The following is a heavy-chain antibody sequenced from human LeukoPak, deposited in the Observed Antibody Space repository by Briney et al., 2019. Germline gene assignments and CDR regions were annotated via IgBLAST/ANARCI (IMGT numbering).Heavy chain of an antibody. V-gene: IGHV1-18*01. D-gene: IGHD3-22*01. CDR2: ISAYNGNT. CDR3: ARDSTYYDSSGYYHRLDY. J-gene: IGHJ4*02. CDR1: GYTFTSYG. Sequence: ASVKVSCKASGYTFTSYGISWVRQAPGQGLEWMGWISAYNGNTNYAQKLQGRVTMTTDTSTSTAYMELRSLSSDDTAVYYCARDSTYYDSSGYYHRLDYWGQGTLVTVSS.